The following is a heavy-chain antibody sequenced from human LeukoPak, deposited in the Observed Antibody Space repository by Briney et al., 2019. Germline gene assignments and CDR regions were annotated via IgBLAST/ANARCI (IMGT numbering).Heavy chain of an antibody. D-gene: IGHD5-18*01. CDR3: ARLRDLYSFFDY. CDR2: IFYSGRT. Sequence: SETLSLTCSVSGGSIINSKYNCGWIRQPPGRGLEWIGSIFYSGRTYDNPSLKSRVTISVDTSKNQFSLNLSSVTAADTAVYYCARLRDLYSFFDYWGQGTLVTVSS. CDR1: GGSIINSKYN. J-gene: IGHJ4*02. V-gene: IGHV4-39*07.